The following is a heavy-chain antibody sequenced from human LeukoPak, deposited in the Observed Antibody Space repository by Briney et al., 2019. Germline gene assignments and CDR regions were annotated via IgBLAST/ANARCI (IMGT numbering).Heavy chain of an antibody. D-gene: IGHD4-17*01. CDR1: GGTFSSYA. J-gene: IGHJ1*01. CDR3: ARASNDYGDYQYFQH. CDR2: IFPIFGTA. V-gene: IGHV1-69*06. Sequence: GASVKVSCKASGGTFSSYAISWVRQAPGQGLEWMGGIFPIFGTANYAQKFQGRVTITADKSTSTAYMELSSLRSEDTAVYYCARASNDYGDYQYFQHWGQGTLVTVSS.